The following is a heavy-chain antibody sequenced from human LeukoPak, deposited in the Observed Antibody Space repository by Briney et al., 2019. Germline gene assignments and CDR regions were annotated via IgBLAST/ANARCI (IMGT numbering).Heavy chain of an antibody. J-gene: IGHJ4*02. D-gene: IGHD3-10*01. V-gene: IGHV3-13*01. CDR2: IGTAGDT. CDR1: GFTFSSYD. CDR3: ARGGFGESFDY. Sequence: TGGSLRLSCAASGFTFSSYDMHWVRQATGKGLEWVSAIGTAGDTYYPGSVKGRFTISRENAKNSLYLQMNSLRAGDTAVYYCARGGFGESFDYWGQGTLVTVSS.